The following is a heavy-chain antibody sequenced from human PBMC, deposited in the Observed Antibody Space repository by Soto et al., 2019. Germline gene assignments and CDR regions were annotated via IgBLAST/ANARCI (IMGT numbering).Heavy chain of an antibody. Sequence: QVQLPESGPGLVKPSQTLSLTCTVSGGSISSGAYYWTWIRQPPGKGLEWFGYIYYSGSTYYNPSLQSLVTISVDTSKNQFCLKLSSVTAADTAVYYWARGLAAADDCYLDLWGRGTLVTVSS. V-gene: IGHV4-30-4*01. CDR1: GGSISSGAYY. CDR2: IYYSGST. CDR3: ARGLAAADDCYLDL. D-gene: IGHD6-13*01. J-gene: IGHJ2*01.